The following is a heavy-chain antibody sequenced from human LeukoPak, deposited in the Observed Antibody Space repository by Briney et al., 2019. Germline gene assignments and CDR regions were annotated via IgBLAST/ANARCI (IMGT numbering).Heavy chain of an antibody. Sequence: PSQTVSLTCTVSGGSIDNDDDYWNWIRQPPGKGLEWIGYMPPGGTAYYNPSLKSRLTISIDRSKNQFSLRLRSVTAADTAVYYCAREAAAGTGRAFDIWGQGTMVTVSS. V-gene: IGHV4-30-2*01. CDR3: AREAAAGTGRAFDI. CDR2: MPPGGTA. CDR1: GGSIDNDDDY. D-gene: IGHD6-13*01. J-gene: IGHJ3*02.